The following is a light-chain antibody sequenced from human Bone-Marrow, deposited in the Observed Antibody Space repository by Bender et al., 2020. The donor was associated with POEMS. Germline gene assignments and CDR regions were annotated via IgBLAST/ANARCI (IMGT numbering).Light chain of an antibody. CDR2: RNN. Sequence: QSVLTQPPSVSGTPGQRVTISCSGSSSNIESNYVYWYQQLPGTAPKLLIYRNNQRPSGVPDRFSGSKSGTSASLAISGLRSEDEAHYYCATWEDSRSVGLFGGGTKLTVL. V-gene: IGLV1-47*01. CDR1: SSNIESNY. J-gene: IGLJ2*01. CDR3: ATWEDSRSVGL.